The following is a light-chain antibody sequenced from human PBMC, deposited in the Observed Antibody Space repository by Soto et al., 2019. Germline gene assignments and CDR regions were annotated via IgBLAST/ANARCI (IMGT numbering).Light chain of an antibody. Sequence: DIRMTQSPSTLSASVGGRVTITCRAGQGISGWLAWYQQKPGKAPKLLIYDASSLESGVPSRFSGSGSGTEFTLTISSLRPDDFATYYCQQYNSYWTFGQGTRLEIK. J-gene: IGKJ5*01. CDR1: QGISGW. V-gene: IGKV1-5*01. CDR2: DAS. CDR3: QQYNSYWT.